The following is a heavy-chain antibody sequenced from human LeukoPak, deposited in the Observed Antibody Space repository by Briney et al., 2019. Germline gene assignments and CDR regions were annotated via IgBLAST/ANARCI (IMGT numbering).Heavy chain of an antibody. J-gene: IGHJ6*02. CDR1: GGSISSYY. CDR2: IYYSGST. CDR3: ARDVGWYGGTNYYYYGMDV. D-gene: IGHD6-19*01. V-gene: IGHV4-59*01. Sequence: SETLSLTCTVPGGSISSYYWSWIRQPPGKGLEWIGYIYYSGSTNYNPSLKSRVTISVDTSKNQFSLKLSSVTAADTAVYYCARDVGWYGGTNYYYYGMDVWGQGTTVTVSS.